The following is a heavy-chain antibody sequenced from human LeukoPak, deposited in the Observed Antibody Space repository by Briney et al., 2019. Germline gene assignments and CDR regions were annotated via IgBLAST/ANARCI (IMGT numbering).Heavy chain of an antibody. V-gene: IGHV3-7*03. CDR3: ARDTTWRLDY. Sequence: GSLRLSCTASGFTFSSHWMTWVRQPPGKGLEWVANIKEDGSVKYYVDSMKGRFTISRDNTKNALYLQMNSLRADDTAVYFCARDTTWRLDYWGQGTLITVSS. CDR2: IKEDGSVK. CDR1: GFTFSSHW. D-gene: IGHD1-1*01. J-gene: IGHJ4*02.